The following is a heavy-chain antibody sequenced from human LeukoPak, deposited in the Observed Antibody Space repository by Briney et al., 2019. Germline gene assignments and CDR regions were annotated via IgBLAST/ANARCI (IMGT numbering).Heavy chain of an antibody. Sequence: GGSLRLSCAASGFTFSNYGMHWVRQAPGKGLEWVAFTRSDGNDKYYADSVKGRFTISRDNSKNMLYLQMNNLRDEDTAVYYCAGDFDYWGQGTLVTVSS. CDR3: AGDFDY. J-gene: IGHJ4*02. V-gene: IGHV3-30*02. CDR2: TRSDGNDK. CDR1: GFTFSNYG.